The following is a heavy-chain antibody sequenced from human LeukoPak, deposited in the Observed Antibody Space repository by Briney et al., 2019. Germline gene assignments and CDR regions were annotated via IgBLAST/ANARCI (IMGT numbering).Heavy chain of an antibody. CDR2: INHGGRT. V-gene: IGHV4-34*01. Sequence: SETLSLTSAVYGGSLSVFFWNWIRHPPGKGLEWVGKINHGGRTHHNPSLKRRVTISIDTSKNQISLKLSSVTAADTAVYYCARGTDSGSYFAWFGPWGQGTLVTVSS. D-gene: IGHD3-10*01. J-gene: IGHJ5*02. CDR3: ARGTDSGSYFAWFGP. CDR1: GGSLSVFF.